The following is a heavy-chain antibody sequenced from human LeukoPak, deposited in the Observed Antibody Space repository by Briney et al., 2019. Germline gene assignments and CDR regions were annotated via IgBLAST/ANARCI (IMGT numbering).Heavy chain of an antibody. CDR1: GFTFSSYW. V-gene: IGHV3-74*01. D-gene: IGHD6-19*01. CDR3: ARLYSSGSPDY. J-gene: IGHJ4*02. Sequence: PGGSLRLSCAASGFTFSSYWMHWVRQTPGKGLVWVSHINSDGSSTSYADSVKGRFTISRDNAKNTLYLQMNSLRAEDTAVYYCARLYSSGSPDYWGRGTLVTVSS. CDR2: INSDGSST.